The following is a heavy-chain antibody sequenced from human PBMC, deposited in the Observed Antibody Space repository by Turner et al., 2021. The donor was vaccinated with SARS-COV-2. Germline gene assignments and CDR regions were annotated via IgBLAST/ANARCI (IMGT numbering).Heavy chain of an antibody. Sequence: EVQLLESGGGLVQPGGSLRLSCAASGFTFSSYAMSWVRQAAGKGLEWVSAISGSGGRTYYADSVKGRFTISRDNSKNTLYLQMNSLRAEDTAVYYCAKGYDSSGYYSARGGLFCDYWGQGTLVTVSS. D-gene: IGHD3-22*01. CDR1: GFTFSSYA. CDR3: AKGYDSSGYYSARGGLFCDY. V-gene: IGHV3-23*01. J-gene: IGHJ4*02. CDR2: ISGSGGRT.